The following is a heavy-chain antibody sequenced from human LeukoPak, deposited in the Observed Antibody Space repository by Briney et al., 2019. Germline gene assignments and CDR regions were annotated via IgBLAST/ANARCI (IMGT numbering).Heavy chain of an antibody. V-gene: IGHV3-11*04. CDR1: GSTFSDYY. CDR3: ARHVSGYSHIDY. D-gene: IGHD5-18*01. J-gene: IGHJ4*02. CDR2: ISSSGNTM. Sequence: GGSLRLSCAASGSTFSDYYMTWIRQAPGKGLEWVSYISSSGNTMYYADSVKGRFTISRDNAKNSPYLQMNSLRAEDTALYYCARHVSGYSHIDYWGQGTLVTVSS.